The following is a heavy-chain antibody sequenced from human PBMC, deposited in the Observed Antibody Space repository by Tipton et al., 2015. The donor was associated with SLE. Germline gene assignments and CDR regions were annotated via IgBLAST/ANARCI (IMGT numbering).Heavy chain of an antibody. Sequence: QLVQSGAEVKKPGASVKVSCKASGYTFTSYGISWVRQAPGQGLEWMGWVSAYNGNTNYAQKLQGRVTMTTDTSTSTAYMELRSLRSDDTAVYYCARPSGYTAMAPYYYYFDYWGQGTLVTVSS. CDR3: ARPSGYTAMAPYYYYFDY. J-gene: IGHJ4*02. D-gene: IGHD5-18*01. CDR2: VSAYNGNT. V-gene: IGHV1-18*01. CDR1: GYTFTSYG.